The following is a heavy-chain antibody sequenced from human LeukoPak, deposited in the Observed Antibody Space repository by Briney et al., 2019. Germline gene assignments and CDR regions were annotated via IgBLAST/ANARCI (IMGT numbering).Heavy chain of an antibody. CDR2: ISYDGTNK. CDR3: ARNSVGGSFFDY. CDR1: GFTFSNSP. D-gene: IGHD3-16*01. Sequence: GGSLRLSCSASGFTFSNSPMHWVRQAPGKGLEWVAVISYDGTNKDYADSVKGRLTISRDNSKNTLYLQMNSLRPEDTAVYYCARNSVGGSFFDYWGQGILVTVSS. J-gene: IGHJ4*02. V-gene: IGHV3-30-3*01.